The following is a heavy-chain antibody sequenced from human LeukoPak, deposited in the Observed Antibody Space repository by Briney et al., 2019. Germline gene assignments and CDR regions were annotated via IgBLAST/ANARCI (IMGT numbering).Heavy chain of an antibody. CDR1: GFTFSSYA. J-gene: IGHJ4*02. Sequence: PGGSLRLSCSASGFTFSSYAIHWVRQAPGKGLEYVSTISSDGGSTYYADSVKGRFTISRDNSKNTLYLQMNSLRAEDTAVYYCAKDPFGDATWGQGTLVTVSS. CDR2: ISSDGGST. V-gene: IGHV3-64*04. CDR3: AKDPFGDAT. D-gene: IGHD3-10*01.